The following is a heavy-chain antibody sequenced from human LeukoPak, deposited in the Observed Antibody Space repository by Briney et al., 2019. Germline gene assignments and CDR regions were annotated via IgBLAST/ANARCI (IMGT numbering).Heavy chain of an antibody. CDR2: INHSGST. D-gene: IGHD3-22*01. Sequence: SETLSLTCAVYGGSFSGYYWSWIRQPPGKGLEWIGEINHSGSTNYNPSLKSRVTISVDTSKNQFSLKLSSVTAADTAVYYCARVRSGAYSSGYYWKSPRSSWFDPWGQGTLVTVSS. CDR1: GGSFSGYY. V-gene: IGHV4-34*01. J-gene: IGHJ5*02. CDR3: ARVRSGAYSSGYYWKSPRSSWFDP.